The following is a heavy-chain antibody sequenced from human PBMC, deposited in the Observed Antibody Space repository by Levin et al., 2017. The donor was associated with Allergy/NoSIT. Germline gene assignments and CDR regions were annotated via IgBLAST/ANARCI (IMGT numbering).Heavy chain of an antibody. CDR3: AKGRVYGDYNFDY. CDR1: AFTFSSYA. V-gene: IGHV3-23*01. D-gene: IGHD4-17*01. J-gene: IGHJ4*02. Sequence: GGSLRLSCAASAFTFSSYAMSWVRQAPGKGLEWVSGISGSGGSTYYADSVKGRFTISRDNSKNTLYLQMNSLRAEDTAVYYCAKGRVYGDYNFDYWGQGTLVTVSS. CDR2: ISGSGGST.